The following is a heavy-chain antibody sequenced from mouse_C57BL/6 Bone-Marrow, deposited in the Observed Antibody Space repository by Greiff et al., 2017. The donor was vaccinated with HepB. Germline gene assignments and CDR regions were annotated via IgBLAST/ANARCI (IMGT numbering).Heavy chain of an antibody. Sequence: QVQLQQSGAELARPGASVKLSCKASGYTFTSYGISWVKQRTGQGLEWIGEIYPRSGNTYYNEKFKGKATLTADKSSSTAYMELRSLTSEDSAVYFCAREWEGSSSPIAMDYWGQGTSVTVSS. CDR3: AREWEGSSSPIAMDY. J-gene: IGHJ4*01. CDR2: IYPRSGNT. CDR1: GYTFTSYG. D-gene: IGHD1-1*01. V-gene: IGHV1-81*01.